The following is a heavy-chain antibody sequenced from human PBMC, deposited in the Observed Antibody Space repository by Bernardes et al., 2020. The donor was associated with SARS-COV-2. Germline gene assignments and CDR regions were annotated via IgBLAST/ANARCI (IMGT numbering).Heavy chain of an antibody. Sequence: LSLTCTVSGGSISSHQWNWIRQSPGRGLEWIANVDYSGTTLYNPALASRATISVDTSRNQFSLKLSSVTAADTATYYCARRINMGTPSPDQNNWFDPWGQGTLVTVSS. CDR1: GGSISSHQ. CDR2: VDYSGTT. V-gene: IGHV4-59*08. D-gene: IGHD3-3*02. J-gene: IGHJ5*02. CDR3: ARRINMGTPSPDQNNWFDP.